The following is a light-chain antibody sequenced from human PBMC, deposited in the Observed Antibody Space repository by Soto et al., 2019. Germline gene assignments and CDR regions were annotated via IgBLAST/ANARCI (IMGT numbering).Light chain of an antibody. Sequence: AIRMTQSPSSFSASTGDRVTITCRASQGISSYLAWYQQKPGKAPKLLIYAAPTLQSGVPSRFSGSGSGTDFTLTISCLQSEDFATYYCQQYYCYPLTFGGGTKVDIK. CDR1: QGISSY. CDR2: AAP. CDR3: QQYYCYPLT. V-gene: IGKV1-8*01. J-gene: IGKJ4*01.